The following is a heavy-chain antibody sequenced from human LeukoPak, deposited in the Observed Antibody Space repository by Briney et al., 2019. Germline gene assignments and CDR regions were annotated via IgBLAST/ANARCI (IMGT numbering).Heavy chain of an antibody. D-gene: IGHD5-24*01. CDR2: ISGDGRST. CDR1: GFTIDDHA. Sequence: GGSLRLSCAASGFTIDDHAMHWVRQAPGKGLERVSLISGDGRSTYYADSVKGRFTISRDNTKNSLYLQMNSLRTEDTALYYCSRDGSLVRLDYWGQGTLVTVSS. CDR3: SRDGSLVRLDY. J-gene: IGHJ4*02. V-gene: IGHV3-43*02.